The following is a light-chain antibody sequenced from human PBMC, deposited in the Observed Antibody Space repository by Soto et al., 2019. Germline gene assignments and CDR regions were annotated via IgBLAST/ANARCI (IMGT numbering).Light chain of an antibody. Sequence: DIQMTQSPPTLSASVGDRVTITCRASQSIGTWLAWYQQKPGKAPKLLIYKASSLESGVPSRFRGRGSGTDFTLTISSLQPDDFATYYCQHYDSLCTFGQGTKLEIK. V-gene: IGKV1-5*03. CDR2: KAS. CDR1: QSIGTW. CDR3: QHYDSLCT. J-gene: IGKJ2*02.